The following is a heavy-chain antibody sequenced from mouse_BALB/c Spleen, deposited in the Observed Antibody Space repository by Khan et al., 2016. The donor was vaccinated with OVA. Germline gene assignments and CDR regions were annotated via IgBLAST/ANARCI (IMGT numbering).Heavy chain of an antibody. Sequence: EVQLQESGPELVKPGASVKISCKTSGYTFSDYNMDWGKQSHGKRLEWLGYIYPNDGGSGYNQKFKTKATLTVDMSSSTAYMELRSLTSEDSAVYYCVRSGYGSFACWGQGTLVTVS. CDR3: VRSGYGSFAC. V-gene: IGHV1S29*02. D-gene: IGHD1-2*01. CDR1: GYTFSDYN. J-gene: IGHJ3*01. CDR2: IYPNDGGS.